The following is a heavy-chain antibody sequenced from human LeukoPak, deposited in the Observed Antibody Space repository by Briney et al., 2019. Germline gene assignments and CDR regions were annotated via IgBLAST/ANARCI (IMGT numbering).Heavy chain of an antibody. CDR1: GGSISSYS. V-gene: IGHV4-59*01. D-gene: IGHD3-9*01. Sequence: PAETLSLTCTVSGGSISSYSWSWIRQPPGKGLEWIGDICYSGSTNYYPSLKSRVTISVDTSKNQFSLKMSSVTAADKAVYYCARDRSDDILTGYSVSEASGMDVWGQGTTVTVSS. J-gene: IGHJ6*02. CDR2: ICYSGST. CDR3: ARDRSDDILTGYSVSEASGMDV.